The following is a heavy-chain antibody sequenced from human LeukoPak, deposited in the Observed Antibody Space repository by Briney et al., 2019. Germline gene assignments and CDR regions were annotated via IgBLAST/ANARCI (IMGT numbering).Heavy chain of an antibody. J-gene: IGHJ6*04. V-gene: IGHV3-30*03. D-gene: IGHD3-10*01. CDR2: ISYEGSVT. CDR3: VRDRAPWGGALGGAKGMDV. Sequence: TGGSLRLSCAASGFAVGSQRLTWVRQAPGKGLEWAAVISYEGSVTYYADSVKGRFTISRDNSKNTLDLQMNSLRVEDTAVYYCVRDRAPWGGALGGAKGMDVWGEGTTVTVSS. CDR1: GFAVGSQR.